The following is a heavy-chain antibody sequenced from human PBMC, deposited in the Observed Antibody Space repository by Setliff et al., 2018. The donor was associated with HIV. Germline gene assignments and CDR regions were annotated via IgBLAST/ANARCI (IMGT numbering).Heavy chain of an antibody. V-gene: IGHV1-18*01. CDR3: AREITNYFDY. J-gene: IGHJ4*02. D-gene: IGHD3-16*01. Sequence: GASVKVSCKASGYTFNNYGISWVRQAPGQGLEWMGWINTHSGYTNYAQNVQGRVTVTMDTSTSTAYMELRSLKSDDTAVYYCAREITNYFDYWGQGTLVTVSS. CDR2: INTHSGYT. CDR1: GYTFNNYG.